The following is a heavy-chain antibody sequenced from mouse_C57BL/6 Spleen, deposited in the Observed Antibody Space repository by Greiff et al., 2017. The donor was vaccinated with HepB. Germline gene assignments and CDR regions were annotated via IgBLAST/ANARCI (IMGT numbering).Heavy chain of an antibody. CDR1: GYTFTDYY. CDR3: ASYSGFFDY. CDR2: IYPRDGST. D-gene: IGHD2-10*01. Sequence: VQLQQSGPVLVKPGASVKMSCKASGYTFTDYYMNWVKQRPGQGLEWIGWIYPRDGSTKYNEKFKGKATLTVDTSSSTAYMELHSLTSEDSAVYFCASYSGFFDYWGQGTTLTVSS. J-gene: IGHJ2*01. V-gene: IGHV1-85*01.